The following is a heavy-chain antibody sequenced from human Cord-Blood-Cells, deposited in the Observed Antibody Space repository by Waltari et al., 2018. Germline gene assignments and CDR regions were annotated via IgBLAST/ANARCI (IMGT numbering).Heavy chain of an antibody. Sequence: QVQLVESGGGVVQPGGSLRLSCAAAGFTFSSYGMHWVRRAPGKGLEWVAFIRYDGSNKYYADSVKGRFTISRDNSKNTLYLQMNSLRAEDTAVYYCAKAETGGFDAFDIWGQGTMVTVSS. CDR3: AKAETGGFDAFDI. CDR2: IRYDGSNK. J-gene: IGHJ3*02. CDR1: GFTFSSYG. V-gene: IGHV3-30*02. D-gene: IGHD7-27*01.